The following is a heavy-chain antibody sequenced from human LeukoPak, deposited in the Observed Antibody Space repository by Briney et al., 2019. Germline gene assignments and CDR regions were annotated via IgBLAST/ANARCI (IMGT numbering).Heavy chain of an antibody. V-gene: IGHV4-61*08. CDR3: ARGDYDFWSGNWRFDT. J-gene: IGHJ4*02. D-gene: IGHD3-3*01. CDR1: GGSISSGGYY. CDR2: IYYSGST. Sequence: PSETLSLTCTVSGGSISSGGYYWSWIRQPPGKGLEWIGYIYYSGSTNYNPSLKSRVTMSVDTSKNQFSLKVDSVTTADTAVYYCARGDYDFWSGNWRFDTWGQGTLVTVSS.